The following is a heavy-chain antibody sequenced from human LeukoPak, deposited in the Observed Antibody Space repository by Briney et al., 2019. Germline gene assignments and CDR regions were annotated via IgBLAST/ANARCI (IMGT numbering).Heavy chain of an antibody. Sequence: SEALSLTCTVSGGSISSDIAYWGWIRQPPGKGMEWIGSIYYSGITYYNPSLKSRVPISVDTSKNQFSLKLSSVTAADTAVYYCARRLVRGIIIIEFDCWGQGTLVTVSS. CDR1: GGSISSDIAY. D-gene: IGHD3-10*01. CDR2: IYYSGIT. CDR3: ARRLVRGIIIIEFDC. J-gene: IGHJ4*02. V-gene: IGHV4-39*01.